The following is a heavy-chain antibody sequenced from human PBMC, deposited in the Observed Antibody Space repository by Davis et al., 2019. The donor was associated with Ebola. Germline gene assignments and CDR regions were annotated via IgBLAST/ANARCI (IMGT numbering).Heavy chain of an antibody. CDR3: ARDRSGYNYGHGGFDY. CDR2: TYYRSKWYN. D-gene: IGHD5-18*01. Sequence: SQTPSLSRAISGDRVSSNSASWNWIRPSPSRGLEWLGRTYYRSKWYNDYAVSVKSRIIINPDTSKNQFSLQLNSVTPEDTAVYYCARDRSGYNYGHGGFDYWGQGTLVTVSS. J-gene: IGHJ4*02. CDR1: GDRVSSNSAS. V-gene: IGHV6-1*01.